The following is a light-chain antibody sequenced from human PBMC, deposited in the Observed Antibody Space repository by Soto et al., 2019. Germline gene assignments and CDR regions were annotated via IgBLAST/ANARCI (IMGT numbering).Light chain of an antibody. Sequence: QSALTQPASVSGSPGQSSTISCTGTSSDVGAYNSVSWYQQHPHRAPQVIIYKGTQRPSGVSNRFSGSTSGNAASLTISALQTDDEADYFSSSSAPESTYDCGTGPKANV. J-gene: IGLJ1*01. CDR2: KGT. CDR1: SSDVGAYNS. CDR3: SSSAPESTYD. V-gene: IGLV2-23*01.